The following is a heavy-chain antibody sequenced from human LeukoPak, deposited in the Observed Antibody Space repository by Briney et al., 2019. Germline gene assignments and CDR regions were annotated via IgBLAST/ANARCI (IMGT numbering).Heavy chain of an antibody. Sequence: ASVKVSCKASGGTFSSYAISWVRQAPGQGLEWMGRIIPILGIANYAQKFQGRVTITADKSTSTAYMELSSLRSEDTAVYYCARTPIVVVTDYYYYSMDVWGQGTTVTVSS. D-gene: IGHD3-22*01. CDR1: GGTFSSYA. J-gene: IGHJ6*02. V-gene: IGHV1-69*04. CDR2: IIPILGIA. CDR3: ARTPIVVVTDYYYYSMDV.